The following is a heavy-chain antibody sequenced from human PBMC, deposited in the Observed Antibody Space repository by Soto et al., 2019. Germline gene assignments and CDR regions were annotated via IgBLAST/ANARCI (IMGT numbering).Heavy chain of an antibody. Sequence: EVQLLESGGGLVQPGGSLRLSCAASGFTFSSYAMSWVRQAPGKGLEWVSAISGSGGSTYYADSVKGRFTNSRDNSKNTLELQMNSLRAEDTAVYYCAKMGCSSTSCPRGFDYWGQGILVTVSS. J-gene: IGHJ4*02. CDR2: ISGSGGST. V-gene: IGHV3-23*01. CDR1: GFTFSSYA. D-gene: IGHD2-2*01. CDR3: AKMGCSSTSCPRGFDY.